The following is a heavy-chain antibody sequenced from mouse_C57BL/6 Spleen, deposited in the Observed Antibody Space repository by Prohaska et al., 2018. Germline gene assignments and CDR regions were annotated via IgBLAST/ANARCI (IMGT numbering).Heavy chain of an antibody. CDR2: ISSGSSTI. V-gene: IGHV5-17*01. Sequence: EVQLVESGGGLVKPGGSLKLSCAASGFTFSDYGMHWVRQAPEKGLEWVAYISSGSSTIYYADTVKGRFTISRDNAKNTLFLQMTSLRSEDTAMYYCANYYGSFYAMDYWGQGTSVTVSS. CDR3: ANYYGSFYAMDY. CDR1: GFTFSDYG. D-gene: IGHD1-1*01. J-gene: IGHJ4*01.